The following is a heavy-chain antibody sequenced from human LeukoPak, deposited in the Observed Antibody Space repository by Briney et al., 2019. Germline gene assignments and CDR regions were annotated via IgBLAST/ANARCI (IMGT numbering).Heavy chain of an antibody. J-gene: IGHJ5*02. D-gene: IGHD2-2*02. CDR3: ARGYCSSTSCYSDNWFDP. Sequence: SETLSLICTVSGGSISSYYWSWIRQPAGKGLEWIGRIYTSGSTNYNPSLKSRVTMSVDTSKNQFSLKLSSVTAADTAVYYCARGYCSSTSCYSDNWFDPWGQGTLVTVSS. CDR2: IYTSGST. V-gene: IGHV4-4*07. CDR1: GGSISSYY.